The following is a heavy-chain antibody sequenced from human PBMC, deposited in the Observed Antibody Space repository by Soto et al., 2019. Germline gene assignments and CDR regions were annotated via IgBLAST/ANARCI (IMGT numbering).Heavy chain of an antibody. Sequence: QVQLQESGPGLVQPSETLSLTCSVSGGSITRASYYWRWLRQHPGKGLEFIGYIFYPGSTYYNPSLETRLTISVDTSKNHVSLRLNAVTAEDTAVYYCARLDYGDSAFDSWGRGMLVTVSS. D-gene: IGHD4-17*01. CDR3: ARLDYGDSAFDS. CDR2: IFYPGST. V-gene: IGHV4-31*03. CDR1: GGSITRASYY. J-gene: IGHJ4*02.